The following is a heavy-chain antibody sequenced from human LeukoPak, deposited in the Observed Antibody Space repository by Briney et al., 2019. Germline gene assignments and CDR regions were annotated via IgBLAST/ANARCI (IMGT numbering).Heavy chain of an antibody. J-gene: IGHJ3*02. Sequence: ASVKVSCKASGYTFTGYYMHWVRQAPGQGLEWMGWINPNSGGTNYAQKFQGRVTMTRDTSISTAYMELSSLRSEDTAVYYCATVSGRYPHDAFDIWGQGTMVTVSS. CDR2: INPNSGGT. D-gene: IGHD6-19*01. CDR3: ATVSGRYPHDAFDI. CDR1: GYTFTGYY. V-gene: IGHV1-2*02.